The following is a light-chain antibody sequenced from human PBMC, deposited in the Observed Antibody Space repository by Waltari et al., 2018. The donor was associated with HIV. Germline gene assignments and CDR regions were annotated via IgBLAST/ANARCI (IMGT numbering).Light chain of an antibody. CDR2: EGS. V-gene: IGLV2-23*01. CDR1: SSDVGIYNL. J-gene: IGLJ2*01. Sequence: QSALTQPASVSGSPGQSITISCTGTSSDVGIYNLVSWYQQNPGKAPKLMIYEGSKRPSGVSKGFTGSKSGNTASLTIAGLQAEEEAHYYCCSNAGSFVVFGGGTKLTVL. CDR3: CSNAGSFVV.